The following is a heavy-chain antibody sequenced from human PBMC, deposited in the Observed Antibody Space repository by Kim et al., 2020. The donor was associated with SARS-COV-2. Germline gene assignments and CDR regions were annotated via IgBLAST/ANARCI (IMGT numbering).Heavy chain of an antibody. V-gene: IGHV3-30*07. Sequence: SWKGRFTISRDNSKNKLYLQMNSRRAEDTAVYYCARDTAMVTYYYYGMDVWGQGTTVTVSS. J-gene: IGHJ6*02. CDR3: ARDTAMVTYYYYGMDV. D-gene: IGHD5-18*01.